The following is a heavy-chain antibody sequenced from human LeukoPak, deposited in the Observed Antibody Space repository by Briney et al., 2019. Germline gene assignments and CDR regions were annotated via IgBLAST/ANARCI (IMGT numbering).Heavy chain of an antibody. Sequence: GGSLKISCKGSGYSFTSYWIGWVRQMPGKGLEWMGIIYPGDSDTRYSPSFQGQVTISADKSISTAYLQWSSLKASDTAIYYCAKTSWDSVPYFDYWGQGTLVTVSS. CDR3: AKTSWDSVPYFDY. D-gene: IGHD2-2*01. J-gene: IGHJ4*02. V-gene: IGHV5-51*01. CDR1: GYSFTSYW. CDR2: IYPGDSDT.